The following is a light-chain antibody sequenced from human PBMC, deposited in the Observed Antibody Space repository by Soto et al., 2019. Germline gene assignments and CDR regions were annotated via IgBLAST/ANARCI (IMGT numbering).Light chain of an antibody. V-gene: IGLV8-61*01. CDR3: VLYMGTGISV. CDR1: SGSVSTSYY. J-gene: IGLJ3*02. CDR2: STN. Sequence: QTVETQEPSFSVSPGRTVTLTCGLSSGSVSTSYYPSWYQLTPGQAPRTLIYSTNTRSSGVPNRFSGSILENKAALTITGAQADDESDYYCVLYMGTGISVFGGGTKLTVL.